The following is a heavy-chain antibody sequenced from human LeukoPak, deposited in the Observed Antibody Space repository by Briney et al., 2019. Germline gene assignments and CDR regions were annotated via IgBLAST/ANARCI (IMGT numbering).Heavy chain of an antibody. CDR1: GFTVSSNY. CDR2: IYSGGST. D-gene: IGHD3-22*01. CDR3: AKAIEVVVIRSAFDY. J-gene: IGHJ4*02. Sequence: GGSLRLSCAASGFTVSSNYMSWVRQAPGKGLEWVSAIYSGGSTYYADSVKGRFTISRDNSKNTLYLQMNSLRAEDTAVYYCAKAIEVVVIRSAFDYWGQGTLVTVSS. V-gene: IGHV3-66*01.